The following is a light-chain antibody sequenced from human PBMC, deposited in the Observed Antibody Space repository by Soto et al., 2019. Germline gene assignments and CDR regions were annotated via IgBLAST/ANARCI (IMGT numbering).Light chain of an antibody. CDR2: AAS. CDR3: QQSYSTPWT. J-gene: IGKJ1*01. CDR1: QSISSY. V-gene: IGKV1-39*01. Sequence: DIQMTQSPSSLSASVGDRVTITCRASQSISSYLNWYQQKPGKAPKLLIYAASSLQSVVPSRFSGSGSGTDVPLTIRSLQSEVCAPYYCQQSYSTPWTFGQMSKVESK.